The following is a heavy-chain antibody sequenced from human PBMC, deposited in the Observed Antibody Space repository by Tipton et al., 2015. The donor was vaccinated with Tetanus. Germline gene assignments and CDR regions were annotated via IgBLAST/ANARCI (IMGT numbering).Heavy chain of an antibody. CDR1: GFTFSSYA. Sequence: SLRLSCAASGFTFSSYAMHWVRQAPGKGLEWVAVISYDGSNKYYADSVKGRFTISRDNSKNTLYLQMNSLRAEDTAVYYCARDGGSGWYYFDYWGQGTLVTVSS. V-gene: IGHV3-30-3*01. J-gene: IGHJ4*02. CDR2: ISYDGSNK. D-gene: IGHD6-19*01. CDR3: ARDGGSGWYYFDY.